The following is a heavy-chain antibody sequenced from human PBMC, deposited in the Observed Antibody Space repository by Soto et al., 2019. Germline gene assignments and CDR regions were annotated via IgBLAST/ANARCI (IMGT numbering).Heavy chain of an antibody. CDR2: IYYSGRT. J-gene: IGHJ4*02. Sequence: SETLSLTCTVSGGSIRDYFWTWIRQPPGEGLEWIGYIYYSGRTNYNPSLKSRVSISVDTSKNHFSLQLRSVTAADTAVYYCAIVGGDDFGDSGGFDYWGQGTLVTVSS. V-gene: IGHV4-59*01. D-gene: IGHD4-17*01. CDR3: AIVGGDDFGDSGGFDY. CDR1: GGSIRDYF.